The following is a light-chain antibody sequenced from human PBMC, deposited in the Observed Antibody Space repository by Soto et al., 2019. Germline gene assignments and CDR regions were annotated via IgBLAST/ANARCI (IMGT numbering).Light chain of an antibody. CDR2: SNN. V-gene: IGLV1-47*02. Sequence: QSVLTQPPSASGTPGQRVFISCSGSSSNIGGTNYAYLYQQLPGAAPKLLMHSNNLRPSGVPERISGSKSGTSASLAISGLRSEDEAVYYCASWDDRLGAVIFGGGTKLTVL. CDR1: SSNIGGTNY. J-gene: IGLJ2*01. CDR3: ASWDDRLGAVI.